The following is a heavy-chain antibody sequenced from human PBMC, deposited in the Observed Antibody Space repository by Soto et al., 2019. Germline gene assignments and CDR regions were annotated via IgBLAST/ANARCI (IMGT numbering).Heavy chain of an antibody. Sequence: VQLVQSGPEVQKPGASVKVSCKTSDYIFTSYGITWVRQAPGQGLEWMGYVNPHNGKTDYAQNFQDRVIMTTDTSTATVFMELRSLTSDDTAVYYCARGDRSPNYWGQGTQVTVSS. J-gene: IGHJ4*02. V-gene: IGHV1-18*01. CDR1: DYIFTSYG. CDR3: ARGDRSPNY. CDR2: VNPHNGKT. D-gene: IGHD3-22*01.